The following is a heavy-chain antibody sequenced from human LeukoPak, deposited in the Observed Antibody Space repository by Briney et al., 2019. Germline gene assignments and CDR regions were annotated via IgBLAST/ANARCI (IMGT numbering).Heavy chain of an antibody. J-gene: IGHJ4*02. V-gene: IGHV3-21*01. CDR3: ARIEGYCSSTSCLYSDY. CDR2: ISSSSSYI. CDR1: GFTFSSYS. Sequence: GGSLRLSCAASGFTFSSYSMNWVRQAPGKGLEWFSSISSSSSYIYYADSVKGRFTISRDNAKNSLYLQMNSLRAEGTAVYYCARIEGYCSSTSCLYSDYWGQGTLVTVSS. D-gene: IGHD2-2*01.